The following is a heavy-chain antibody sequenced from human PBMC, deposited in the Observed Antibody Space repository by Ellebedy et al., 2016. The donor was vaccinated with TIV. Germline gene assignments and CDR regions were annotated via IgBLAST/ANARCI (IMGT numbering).Heavy chain of an antibody. CDR1: GFTFSSYA. CDR3: AKDFSVLAYYYDSSGYIDY. CDR2: ISGSGGST. V-gene: IGHV3-23*01. D-gene: IGHD3-22*01. Sequence: GGSLRLXCAASGFTFSSYAMSWVRQAPGKGLEWVSAISGSGGSTYYADSVKGRFTISRDNSKNTLYLQMNSLRAEDTAVYYCAKDFSVLAYYYDSSGYIDYWGQGTLVTVSS. J-gene: IGHJ4*02.